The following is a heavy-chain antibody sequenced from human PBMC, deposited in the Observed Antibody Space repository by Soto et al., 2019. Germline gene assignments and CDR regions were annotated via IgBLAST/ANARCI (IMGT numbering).Heavy chain of an antibody. V-gene: IGHV4-34*01. CDR1: GGSFSSYY. D-gene: IGHD6-19*01. CDR2: INHSGST. Sequence: KPSETLSLTCAVHGGSFSSYYWSWIRQPPGKGLEWIGEINHSGSTNYNPSLKSRVTMSVDTSRNQFSLKLSSVTAADTAVYYCARVITGWTPFDYWGKGTLVTVSS. CDR3: ARVITGWTPFDY. J-gene: IGHJ4*02.